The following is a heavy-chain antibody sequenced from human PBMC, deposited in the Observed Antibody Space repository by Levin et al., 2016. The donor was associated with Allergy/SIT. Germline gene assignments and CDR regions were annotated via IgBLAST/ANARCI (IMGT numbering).Heavy chain of an antibody. Sequence: GESLKISCTASGFTFGDYAMNWFRQAPGKGLEWVGFIRSKAYGGTAEYAASVKGTFTISRDDSKSIAYLQMNSLKTEDTAIYYCTRVGVRGYQLRIFDYWGQGTLVTVSS. V-gene: IGHV3-49*03. CDR3: TRVGVRGYQLRIFDY. J-gene: IGHJ4*02. CDR1: GFTFGDYA. D-gene: IGHD2-2*01. CDR2: IRSKAYGGTA.